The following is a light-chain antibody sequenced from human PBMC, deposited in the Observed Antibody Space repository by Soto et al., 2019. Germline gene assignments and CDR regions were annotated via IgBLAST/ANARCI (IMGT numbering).Light chain of an antibody. V-gene: IGKV3-11*01. CDR1: QSVSSY. Sequence: EIVLTQYPATLSLSPGERATLSCRASQSVSSYLAWYQQKPGQAPRLLIYDASNRATGIPARLSGSESGTDFTLTISSLEPEDFAVYYCQQRSNWPPLTFGGGTKVEIK. J-gene: IGKJ4*01. CDR2: DAS. CDR3: QQRSNWPPLT.